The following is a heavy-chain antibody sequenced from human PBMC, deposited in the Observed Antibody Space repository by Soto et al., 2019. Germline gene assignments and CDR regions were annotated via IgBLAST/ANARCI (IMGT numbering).Heavy chain of an antibody. CDR2: IYYSGST. J-gene: IGHJ4*02. CDR3: ATDYDSSGYYYAY. V-gene: IGHV4-31*03. Sequence: QVQLQESGPGLVKPSQTLSLTCTVSGGSISSGGYYWSWIRQHPGKGLEWIGYIYYSGSTYYNPSLTSRVTISVDTSKNQFSLKLSSVTAADTAVYYCATDYDSSGYYYAYWGQGTLVTVSS. CDR1: GGSISSGGYY. D-gene: IGHD3-22*01.